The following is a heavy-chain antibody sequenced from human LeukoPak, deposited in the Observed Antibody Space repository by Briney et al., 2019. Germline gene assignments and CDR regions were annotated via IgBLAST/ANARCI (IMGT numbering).Heavy chain of an antibody. J-gene: IGHJ4*02. D-gene: IGHD3-3*01. Sequence: GGSLRLSCAASGFTFDDYAMHWVRQAPGKGLEWVSLISGDGGSTYYADSVKGRFTISRDNSKNSLYLQMNSLRTEDTALYYCAKDRENYAFWSGYYFLFDYWGQGTLVTVSS. CDR1: GFTFDDYA. V-gene: IGHV3-43*02. CDR3: AKDRENYAFWSGYYFLFDY. CDR2: ISGDGGST.